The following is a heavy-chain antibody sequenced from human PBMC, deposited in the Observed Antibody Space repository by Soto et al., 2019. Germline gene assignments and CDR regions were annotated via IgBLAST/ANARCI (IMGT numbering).Heavy chain of an antibody. Sequence: GGSLRLSCAASGFTFSSYAMSWVRQAPGKGLEWVSAISGSGGSTYYADSVKGRFTISRDNSKNTLYLQMNSLRAEDTAVYYCARDRRIAVAGGVWFDPWGQGTLVTV. J-gene: IGHJ5*02. CDR2: ISGSGGST. D-gene: IGHD6-19*01. V-gene: IGHV3-23*01. CDR1: GFTFSSYA. CDR3: ARDRRIAVAGGVWFDP.